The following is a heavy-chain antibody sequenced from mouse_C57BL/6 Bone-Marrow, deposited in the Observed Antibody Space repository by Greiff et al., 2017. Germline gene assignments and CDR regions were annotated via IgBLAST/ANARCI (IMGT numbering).Heavy chain of an antibody. CDR1: GYTFTSYG. J-gene: IGHJ2*01. CDR3: ARLRYYGSSYAGY. Sequence: QVQLKESGAELARPGASVKLSCKASGYTFTSYGISWVKQRTGQGLEWIGEIYPRSGNTYYNEKFKGKATLTADKSSSTAYMELRSLTSEDSAVYFWARLRYYGSSYAGYWGQGTTLTVSS. V-gene: IGHV1-81*01. CDR2: IYPRSGNT. D-gene: IGHD1-1*01.